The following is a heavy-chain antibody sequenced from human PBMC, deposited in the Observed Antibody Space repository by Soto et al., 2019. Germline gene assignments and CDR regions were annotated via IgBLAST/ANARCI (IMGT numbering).Heavy chain of an antibody. Sequence: SETLSLTCTVSGGSTSSGDFYWSWIRQPPGKGLEWIGYINYSGSTYYNPSLKSRVTISVDTSKNQFSLKLSSVTAADTAVYYCARAPRIVVITTGFDYWGQGTLVTVSS. CDR1: GGSTSSGDFY. CDR3: ARAPRIVVITTGFDY. J-gene: IGHJ4*02. D-gene: IGHD3-22*01. V-gene: IGHV4-30-4*01. CDR2: INYSGST.